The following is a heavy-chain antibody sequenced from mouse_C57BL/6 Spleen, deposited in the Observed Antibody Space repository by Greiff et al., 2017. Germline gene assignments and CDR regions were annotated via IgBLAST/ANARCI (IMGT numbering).Heavy chain of an antibody. CDR3: GRGCDYAMDY. Sequence: QVQLQQSGPELVKPGASVKISCKASGYTFTDYYINWVKQRPGQGLEWIGRIFPGSGNTKYNEKFKGKATLAVDTSSSTAYMQLSSLTSEDSAVYFCGRGCDYAMDYWGQGTTVTVAS. V-gene: IGHV1-84*01. CDR2: IFPGSGNT. CDR1: GYTFTDYY. J-gene: IGHJ4*01.